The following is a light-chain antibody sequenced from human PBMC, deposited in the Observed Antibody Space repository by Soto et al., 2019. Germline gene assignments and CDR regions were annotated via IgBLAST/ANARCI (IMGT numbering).Light chain of an antibody. J-gene: IGLJ1*01. V-gene: IGLV2-14*01. CDR2: DVS. CDR3: NSYTTSNTRQIV. CDR1: SSDVGGYNY. Sequence: VLTQPASVSGSPGQSITISCTGTSSDVGGYNYVSWYQQHPGKAPKFMIYDVSNRPSGVSTRFSGPKSGNTASLTISGLQAEDEADYYCNSYTTSNTRQIVFGTG.